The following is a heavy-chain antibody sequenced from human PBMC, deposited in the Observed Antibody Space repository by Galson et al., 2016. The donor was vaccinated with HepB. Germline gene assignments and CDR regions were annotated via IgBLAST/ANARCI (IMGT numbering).Heavy chain of an antibody. J-gene: IGHJ5*02. V-gene: IGHV4-4*02. CDR3: ARAAIIPGARMVFDP. CDR1: GASISDSNW. Sequence: ETLSLTCAVSGASISDSNWWTWVRHVPGKGLEWIGEIYHTGTSNNNPFLSSRFTLSVDKSRNQFSLNLTSVTAADTAVDYCARAAIIPGARMVFDPWGQGILVTVSS. CDR2: IYHTGTS. D-gene: IGHD4/OR15-4a*01.